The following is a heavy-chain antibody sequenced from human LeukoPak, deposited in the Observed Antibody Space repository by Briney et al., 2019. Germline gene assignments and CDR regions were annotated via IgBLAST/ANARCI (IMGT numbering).Heavy chain of an antibody. D-gene: IGHD6-13*01. CDR2: ISGSGGST. J-gene: IGHJ1*01. CDR3: AKGIKAAGEYFQH. Sequence: PGGSLRLSCAASGFTFSSYAMSWVRQAPGKGLEWVSAISGSGGSTHYADSVKGRFTISRDNSKNTLYLQMNSLRAEDTAVYYCAKGIKAAGEYFQHWGQGTLVTVSS. V-gene: IGHV3-23*01. CDR1: GFTFSSYA.